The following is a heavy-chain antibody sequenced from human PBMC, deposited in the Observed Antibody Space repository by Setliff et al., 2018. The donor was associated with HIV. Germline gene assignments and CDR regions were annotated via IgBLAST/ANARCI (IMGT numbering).Heavy chain of an antibody. CDR1: AGSFSDYY. J-gene: IGHJ5*02. D-gene: IGHD6-6*01. Sequence: PSETLSLTCAVYAGSFSDYYWSWIRQPPGKGLEWVGEINHSGSTKYNQSLRSRLTISVDTSKNQFSLKLSSVTVADTAVYYCATPGYSSSSGGDWFDPWGQGTVVTVSS. CDR3: ATPGYSSSSGGDWFDP. CDR2: INHSGST. V-gene: IGHV4-34*01.